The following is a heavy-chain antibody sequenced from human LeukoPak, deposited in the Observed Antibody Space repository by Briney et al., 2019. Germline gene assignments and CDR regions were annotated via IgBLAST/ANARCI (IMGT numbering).Heavy chain of an antibody. D-gene: IGHD2-2*01. Sequence: GGSLRLSCAASGFTFSYVYMTWIRQAPGKGLEWVSYISGDGANIFYADSVKGRFTVSRDNAKNSLYLQMNSLRAEDTAVYYCARVGGYCSSTRCYEDYWGQGTLVTVSS. V-gene: IGHV3-11*04. CDR1: GFTFSYVY. CDR2: ISGDGANI. CDR3: ARVGGYCSSTRCYEDY. J-gene: IGHJ4*02.